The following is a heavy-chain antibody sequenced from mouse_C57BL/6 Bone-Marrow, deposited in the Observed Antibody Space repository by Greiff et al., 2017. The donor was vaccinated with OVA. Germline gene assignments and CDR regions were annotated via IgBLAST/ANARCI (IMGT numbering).Heavy chain of an antibody. V-gene: IGHV1-80*01. CDR2: IYPGDGDT. Sequence: VQLQQSGAELVKPGASVKISCKASGYAFSSYWMNWVKQRPGKGLEWIGQIYPGDGDTNYNGKFKGKATLTADKSSSTAYMQLSSLTSADSAVDIGARVYGSSYENAMDYWGQGTSVTVSS. J-gene: IGHJ4*01. CDR3: ARVYGSSYENAMDY. CDR1: GYAFSSYW. D-gene: IGHD1-1*01.